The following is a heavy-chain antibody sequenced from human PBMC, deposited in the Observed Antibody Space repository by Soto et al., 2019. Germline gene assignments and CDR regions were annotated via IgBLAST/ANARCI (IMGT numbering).Heavy chain of an antibody. CDR1: GFTFSSYS. Sequence: EVQLVESGGGLVQPGGSLRLSCAASGFTFSSYSMNWVRQAPGKGLEWVSYISSSSSTIYYADSVKGRFTISRDNAKNSLYLQMNSLRAEDTAVYYCARGTYDILTGYYQKGPVDYWGQGTLVAVCS. CDR2: ISSSSSTI. CDR3: ARGTYDILTGYYQKGPVDY. V-gene: IGHV3-48*01. D-gene: IGHD3-9*01. J-gene: IGHJ4*02.